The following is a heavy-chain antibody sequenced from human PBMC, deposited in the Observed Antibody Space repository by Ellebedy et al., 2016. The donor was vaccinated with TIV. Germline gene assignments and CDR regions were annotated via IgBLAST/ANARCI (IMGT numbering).Heavy chain of an antibody. CDR1: GFTFSSYS. V-gene: IGHV3-21*01. CDR2: ISSSSSYI. Sequence: GGSLRLXXAASGFTFSSYSMNWVRQAPGKGLEWVSSISSSSSYIYYADSVKGRFTISRDNSKNTLYLQMNSLRAEDTAVYYCAKRPYCSSTSCYQPFDYWGQGTLVTVSS. CDR3: AKRPYCSSTSCYQPFDY. D-gene: IGHD2-2*01. J-gene: IGHJ4*02.